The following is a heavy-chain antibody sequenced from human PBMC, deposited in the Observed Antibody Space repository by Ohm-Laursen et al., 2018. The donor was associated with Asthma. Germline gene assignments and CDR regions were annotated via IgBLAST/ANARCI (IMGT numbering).Heavy chain of an antibody. V-gene: IGHV4-31*03. CDR1: GGSIYSGGYY. J-gene: IGHJ4*02. CDR3: ARFFPRYCSGGSCGVDY. Sequence: SQTLSLTCTVSGGSIYSGGYYWSWIRQHPGKGLEWIGYIHYSGTTYYNSSLKSRVTISIDTSRNHFSLRLSSVTAADTAVYYCARFFPRYCSGGSCGVDYWGQGTLVTVSS. D-gene: IGHD2-15*01. CDR2: IHYSGTT.